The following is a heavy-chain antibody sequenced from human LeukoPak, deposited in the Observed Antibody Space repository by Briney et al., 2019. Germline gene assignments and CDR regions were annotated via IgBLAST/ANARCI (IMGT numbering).Heavy chain of an antibody. CDR2: ISYDGSNK. V-gene: IGHV3-30-3*01. J-gene: IGHJ6*02. CDR1: GFTFSSYA. CDR3: ASVYYDILTGYSYGMDV. D-gene: IGHD3-9*01. Sequence: GGSLRLSCAASGFTFSSYAMHWVRQAPGKGLEWVAVISYDGSNKYYADSVKGRFTISRDNSKNTLYLQMNSLRAEDTAVYYCASVYYDILTGYSYGMDVWGQGTTVTVSS.